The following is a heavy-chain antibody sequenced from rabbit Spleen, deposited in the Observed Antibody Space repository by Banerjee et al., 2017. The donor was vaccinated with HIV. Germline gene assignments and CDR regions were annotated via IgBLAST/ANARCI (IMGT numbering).Heavy chain of an antibody. CDR2: VYAGSSGST. Sequence: QEQLVESGGGLVKPGASLTLTCIASGVSFSGSSYMCWVRQAPGKGLEWIACVYAGSSGSTYSATWAKGRFTISKTSSTTVTLQMTSLTAADTATYFCARDTGSSFSSYGMDLWGPGTLVTVS. CDR1: GVSFSGSSY. CDR3: ARDTGSSFSSYGMDL. V-gene: IGHV1S45*01. D-gene: IGHD8-1*01. J-gene: IGHJ6*01.